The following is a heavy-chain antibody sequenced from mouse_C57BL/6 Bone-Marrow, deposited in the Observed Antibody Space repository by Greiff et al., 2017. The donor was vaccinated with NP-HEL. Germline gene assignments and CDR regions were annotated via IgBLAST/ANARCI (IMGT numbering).Heavy chain of an antibody. D-gene: IGHD1-1*01. CDR1: GFNIKDDY. Sequence: VPLKESGAELVRPGASVKLSCTVSGFNIKDDYMHWVKQRPEQGLEWIGWIDPENGDTEYASKFQGKATITADTSSNTAYLQLSSLTSEDTAVYYCTTGGSSPYAMDYWGQGTSVTVSS. CDR3: TTGGSSPYAMDY. J-gene: IGHJ4*01. CDR2: IDPENGDT. V-gene: IGHV14-4*01.